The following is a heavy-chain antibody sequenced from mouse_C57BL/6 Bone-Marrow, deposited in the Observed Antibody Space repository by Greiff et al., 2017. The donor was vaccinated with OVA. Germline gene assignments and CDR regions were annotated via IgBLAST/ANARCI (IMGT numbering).Heavy chain of an antibody. CDR1: GFSLTSYG. Sequence: VQLQESGPGLVQPSQSLSITCTVSGFSLTSYGVHWVRQSPGKGLEWLGVIWSGGITAYNCAFISSLSISKDNSKSQVFLKMNSLQADDTAIYYCTSYYYGFAYWGQGPTLTVSS. CDR2: IWSGGIT. J-gene: IGHJ2*01. CDR3: TSYYYGFAY. D-gene: IGHD1-1*01. V-gene: IGHV2-2*01.